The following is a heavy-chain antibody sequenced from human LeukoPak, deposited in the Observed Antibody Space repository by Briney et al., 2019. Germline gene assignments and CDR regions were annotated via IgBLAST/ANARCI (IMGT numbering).Heavy chain of an antibody. Sequence: GGSLRLSCAASGFTFSSYSMNWVRQAPGKGLEWVSSISSSSSNIYYADSVKGRFTISRDNAKNSLYLQMNSLRAEDTAVYYCAKDISGWFYFDYWGQGTLVTVSS. CDR2: ISSSSSNI. CDR1: GFTFSSYS. D-gene: IGHD6-19*01. J-gene: IGHJ4*02. V-gene: IGHV3-21*01. CDR3: AKDISGWFYFDY.